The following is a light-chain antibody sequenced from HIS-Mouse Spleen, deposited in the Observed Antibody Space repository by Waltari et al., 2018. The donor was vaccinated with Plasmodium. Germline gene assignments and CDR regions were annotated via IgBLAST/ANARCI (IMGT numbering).Light chain of an antibody. CDR1: ALPKKY. V-gene: IGLV3-10*01. CDR2: EDS. J-gene: IGLJ3*02. Sequence: SYELTQPPSVSVSPGQTARITCSGDALPKKYAYWYQKKSGQAPVLVIYEDSKRPSGILEGFSGSSSGTMATLTISGAQVEDEADYYCYSTDSSGNHRVFGGGTKLTVL. CDR3: YSTDSSGNHRV.